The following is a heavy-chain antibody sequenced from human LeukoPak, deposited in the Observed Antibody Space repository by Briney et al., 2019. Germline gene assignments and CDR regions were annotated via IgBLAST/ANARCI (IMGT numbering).Heavy chain of an antibody. D-gene: IGHD1-26*01. V-gene: IGHV3-74*01. CDR3: ARGRGASYHY. Sequence: PGGSLRLSCAASGFTFSNDWMHWVRQAPGKGLVWVSRINTDGSTTTYADSVKGRFTISRDNAKNTLYLQMNSLRVEDTAVYYCARGRGASYHYRGQGTLVTVSS. CDR1: GFTFSNDW. J-gene: IGHJ4*02. CDR2: INTDGSTT.